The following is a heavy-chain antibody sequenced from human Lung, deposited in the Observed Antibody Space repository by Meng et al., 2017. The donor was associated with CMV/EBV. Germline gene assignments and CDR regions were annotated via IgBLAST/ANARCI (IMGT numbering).Heavy chain of an antibody. Sequence: QVQLAQSGAEVKRPGASVKVSCKASGYTFSSYGFTWVRQAPGQGLEWLGWISTYNDNPKYAQKVQGRVTMTADTSTSTAYMELRSLTSDDTAVYYCARDLWPHIVVVTAPSEFWGQGTLVTVSS. V-gene: IGHV1-18*01. CDR2: ISTYNDNP. CDR1: GYTFSSYG. CDR3: ARDLWPHIVVVTAPSEF. J-gene: IGHJ4*02. D-gene: IGHD2-21*02.